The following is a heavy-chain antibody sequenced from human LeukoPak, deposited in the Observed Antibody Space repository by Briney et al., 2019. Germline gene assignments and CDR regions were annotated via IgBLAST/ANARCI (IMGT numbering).Heavy chain of an antibody. CDR3: ARESGGRYSFGPWFLDL. V-gene: IGHV3-48*02. CDR1: GFIFSSF. CDR2: ISSSGGTI. D-gene: IGHD5-18*01. Sequence: GGSLRLSCAASGFIFSSFNWVRQAPGKGLEWVSYISSSGGTIYYTDSVKGRFTISRDNARNSLDLQMNSLRDEDTAVYYCARESGGRYSFGPWFLDLWGQGTLVTVSS. J-gene: IGHJ4*02.